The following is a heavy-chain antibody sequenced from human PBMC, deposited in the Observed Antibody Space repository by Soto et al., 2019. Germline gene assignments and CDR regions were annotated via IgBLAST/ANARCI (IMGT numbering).Heavy chain of an antibody. J-gene: IGHJ4*02. CDR1: GGSISSGDYY. CDR3: ASYDFCSGYCY. D-gene: IGHD3-3*01. CDR2: IYYSGST. Sequence: QVQLQESGPGLVKPSQTLSLTCTVSGGSISSGDYYWSWIRQPPGKGLEWIGYIYYSGSTYYNPSLKSRVTISVDTSNNQFSLKLSSVTASETAVYYCASYDFCSGYCYWGQGTLVTVSS. V-gene: IGHV4-30-4*01.